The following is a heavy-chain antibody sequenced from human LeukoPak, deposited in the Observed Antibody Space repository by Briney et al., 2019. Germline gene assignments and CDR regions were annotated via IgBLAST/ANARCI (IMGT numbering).Heavy chain of an antibody. CDR1: GFTFNSYA. J-gene: IGHJ6*02. D-gene: IGHD2-15*01. V-gene: IGHV3-23*01. Sequence: GGSLRLSCAASGFTFNSYAMNWVRQAPGKGLEWVSGLSGSGGSTCYADSVQGRFTISRDNSKNTLYLQMNSLRAEDTAVYYCAKGRGWFYGMDVWGQGTTVTVSS. CDR2: LSGSGGST. CDR3: AKGRGWFYGMDV.